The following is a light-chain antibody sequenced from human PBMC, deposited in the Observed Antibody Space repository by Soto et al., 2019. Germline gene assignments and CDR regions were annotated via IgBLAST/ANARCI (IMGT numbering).Light chain of an antibody. CDR1: SSNIGAGYD. V-gene: IGLV1-40*01. Sequence: QPVLTQPPSVSGAPGQRVTISCTGSSSNIGAGYDVHWYQQLPGTAPKLLIYGNSNRPSGVPDRFSGSKSGTSASLAITGLQAEDEADYYCQSYDSSPHAVFGGGTKLTVL. CDR2: GNS. J-gene: IGLJ2*01. CDR3: QSYDSSPHAV.